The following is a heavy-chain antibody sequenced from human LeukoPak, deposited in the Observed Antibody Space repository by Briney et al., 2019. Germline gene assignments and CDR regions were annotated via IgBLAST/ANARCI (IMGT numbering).Heavy chain of an antibody. J-gene: IGHJ5*02. CDR1: GFTFSSYA. Sequence: GGSLRLSCAGSGFTFSSYAMSWVRQAPGKRLEWVSAISGSGGNTYYADSVKGRFTISRDNSKNMVYVQMNSLRAEDTAVYYCARELKIGVAGTVGFDPWGKGTLVTVSS. D-gene: IGHD3-22*01. CDR2: ISGSGGNT. V-gene: IGHV3-23*01. CDR3: ARELKIGVAGTVGFDP.